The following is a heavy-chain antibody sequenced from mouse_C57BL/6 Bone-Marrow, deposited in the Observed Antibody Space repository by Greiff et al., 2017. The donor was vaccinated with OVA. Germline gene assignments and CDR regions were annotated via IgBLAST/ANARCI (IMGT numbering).Heavy chain of an antibody. CDR3: AREGIYYGYDAYAMDY. J-gene: IGHJ4*01. Sequence: QVQLQQSGAELVKPGASVKLSCKASGYTFTSYWMQWVKQRPGQGLEWIGEIDPSDSYTNYNQKFKGKATLTVDTSSSTAYMQLSSLTSEDSAVYYCAREGIYYGYDAYAMDYWGQGTSVTVSS. CDR1: GYTFTSYW. CDR2: IDPSDSYT. V-gene: IGHV1-50*01. D-gene: IGHD2-2*01.